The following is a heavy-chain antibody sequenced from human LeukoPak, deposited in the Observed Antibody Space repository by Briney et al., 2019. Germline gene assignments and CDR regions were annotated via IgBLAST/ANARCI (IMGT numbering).Heavy chain of an antibody. D-gene: IGHD3-3*01. Sequence: PSEALSLTCTVSGGSISSSSYYWGWIRQPPGKGLEWTGSIYYSGSTYYNPSLKSRVTISVDTSKNQFSLKLSSVTAADTAVYYCARHGGNRRWFDPWGQGTLVTVSS. CDR2: IYYSGST. V-gene: IGHV4-39*01. CDR3: ARHGGNRRWFDP. J-gene: IGHJ5*02. CDR1: GGSISSSSYY.